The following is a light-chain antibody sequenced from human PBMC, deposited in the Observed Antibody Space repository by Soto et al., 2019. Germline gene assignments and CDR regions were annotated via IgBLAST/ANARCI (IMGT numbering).Light chain of an antibody. CDR2: GAS. V-gene: IGKV3-15*01. J-gene: IGKJ1*01. CDR3: QQYNNWHPWT. Sequence: EIVMTQSPATLSVSPGERATLSCRASQSVSSNLAWYQQKPGQAPRLLIYGASTRATGIPARFSGSGSGTEFTLTISSLQSEDFAVYYCQQYNNWHPWTFGQGNKV. CDR1: QSVSSN.